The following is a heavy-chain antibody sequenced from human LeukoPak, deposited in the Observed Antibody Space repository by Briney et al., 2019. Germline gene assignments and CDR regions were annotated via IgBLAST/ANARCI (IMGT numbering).Heavy chain of an antibody. CDR1: GGSFSGYY. CDR2: INHSGST. CDR3: ARASGYSYGLDY. Sequence: PSETLSLTCAVYGGSFSGYYWSWIRQPPGKGLEWIGEINHSGSTNYNPSLKSRVTISVDTSKNQFSLKLSSVTAADTAVYYCARASGYSYGLDYWGQGTLVNVSS. D-gene: IGHD5-18*01. J-gene: IGHJ4*02. V-gene: IGHV4-34*01.